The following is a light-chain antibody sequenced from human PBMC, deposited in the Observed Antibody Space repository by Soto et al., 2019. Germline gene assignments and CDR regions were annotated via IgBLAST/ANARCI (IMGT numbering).Light chain of an antibody. CDR2: DVS. Sequence: QSALTQPASVSGSPGQSITISCTGTSSDVGGYNYVSWYQQHPGKAPKLMIYDVSNRPSGVSNRYSGSKSGNTASLTISGLQAEDEADYYCSSYTSSSTLLFGTGTKLTVL. CDR1: SSDVGGYNY. CDR3: SSYTSSSTLL. J-gene: IGLJ1*01. V-gene: IGLV2-14*01.